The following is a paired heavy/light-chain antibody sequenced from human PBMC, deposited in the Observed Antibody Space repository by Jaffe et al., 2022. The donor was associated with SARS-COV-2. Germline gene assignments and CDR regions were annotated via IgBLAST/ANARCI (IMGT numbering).Light chain of an antibody. J-gene: IGKJ2*01. CDR2: KIS. CDR1: QSLVHSDGNTY. CDR3: MQATQFPYT. Sequence: DIVMTQTPLSSPVTVGQPASISCRSSQSLVHSDGNTYLSWLQQRPGQPPRLLIYKISNRFSGVPDRFSGSGAGTDFTLKISRVEAEDVGVYYCMQATQFPYTFGQGTKLEIK. V-gene: IGKV2-24*01.
Heavy chain of an antibody. J-gene: IGHJ4*02. CDR2: IRSTAHGGTP. V-gene: IGHV3-49*03. Sequence: EVQLVESGGGLVQPGRSLRLSCTVSGFAFGDYCMTWFRQAPGKGLEWVGLIRSTAHGGTPEYAASVKGRFTISRDDSKSIAYLQMNSLKTEDTAVYYCSRGTAGDGYSSYFDYWGQGTLVTVSS. CDR1: GFAFGDYC. D-gene: IGHD4-4*01. CDR3: SRGTAGDGYSSYFDY.